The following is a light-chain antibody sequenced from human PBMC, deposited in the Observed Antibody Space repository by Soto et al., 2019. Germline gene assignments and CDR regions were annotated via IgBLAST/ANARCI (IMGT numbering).Light chain of an antibody. CDR1: QSVSSSY. CDR2: GAS. CDR3: QQYGSSPLT. J-gene: IGKJ4*01. Sequence: EIVLTQSPGTLSLSPGERATLSCRASQSVSSSYLAWYQQKPGQAPRLLIYGASSRATGIPDRFNGSGSGTDFSLTISRLEPEDFVVYYCQQYGSSPLTFGGGTKVEIK. V-gene: IGKV3-20*01.